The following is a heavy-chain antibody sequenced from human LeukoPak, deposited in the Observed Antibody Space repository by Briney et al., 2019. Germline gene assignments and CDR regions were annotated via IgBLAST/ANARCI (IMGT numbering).Heavy chain of an antibody. J-gene: IGHJ4*02. D-gene: IGHD4-17*01. CDR3: AKDDRREGDYGAVDN. CDR2: IIGSGGST. V-gene: IGHV3-23*01. Sequence: GGSLRLSCAASGFTFSNYAMSWVRQTPGKGLEWVSAIIGSGGSTYHADSVKGRFTISRDNSKNTLYLQMSSLRAEDTAVYYCAKDDRREGDYGAVDNWGQGTLVTVSS. CDR1: GFTFSNYA.